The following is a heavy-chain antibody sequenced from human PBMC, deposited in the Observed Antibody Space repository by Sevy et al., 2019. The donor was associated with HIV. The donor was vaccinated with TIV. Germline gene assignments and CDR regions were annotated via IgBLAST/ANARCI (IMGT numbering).Heavy chain of an antibody. CDR1: EFTFSSYA. Sequence: GGSLRLSCAASEFTFSSYAMSWVRQAPGKGLEWVSVISGSGGSTYYADSVKGRFTFSRDNSKNTLYLQMNSLRAEDTAVYYCAKPPRGPYYGMDVWGQGTTVTVSS. CDR3: AKPPRGPYYGMDV. CDR2: ISGSGGST. V-gene: IGHV3-23*01. J-gene: IGHJ6*02. D-gene: IGHD5-12*01.